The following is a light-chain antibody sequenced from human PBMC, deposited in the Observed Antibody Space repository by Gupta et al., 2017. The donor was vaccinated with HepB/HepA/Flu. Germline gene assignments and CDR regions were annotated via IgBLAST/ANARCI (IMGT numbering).Light chain of an antibody. CDR2: EVT. Sequence: QSALTQPPSASGSPRQSVTISCTGTSSDVGGYKYVSWYQQHPGQAPKLIIYEVTKRPSGVPDRFSGSKSGNTASLTVSGLQNEDEADYYCSSYAGSDLYVVFGGGTKLTVL. CDR3: SSYAGSDLYVV. CDR1: SSDVGGYKY. J-gene: IGLJ2*01. V-gene: IGLV2-8*01.